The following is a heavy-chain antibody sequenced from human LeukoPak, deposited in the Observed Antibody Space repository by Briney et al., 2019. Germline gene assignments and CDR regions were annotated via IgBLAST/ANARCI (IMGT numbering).Heavy chain of an antibody. CDR3: ARGRRVGVVVPAASQDYFDY. CDR1: GGSISSSSYY. V-gene: IGHV4-61*01. Sequence: PSETLSLTCTVSGGSISSSSYYWTWIRQPPGKGLEWIGYIYYSGSTNYNPSLKSRVTISVDTSKNQFSLKLSSVTAADTAVFYCARGRRVGVVVPAASQDYFDYWGQGTLVTVSS. CDR2: IYYSGST. J-gene: IGHJ4*02. D-gene: IGHD2-2*01.